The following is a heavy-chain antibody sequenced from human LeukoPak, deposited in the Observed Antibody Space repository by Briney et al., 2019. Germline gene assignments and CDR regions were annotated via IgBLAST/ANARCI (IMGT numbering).Heavy chain of an antibody. CDR2: IIPIFGTA. J-gene: IGHJ4*02. CDR3: ARAKGRDGYTDTAYFDY. V-gene: IGHV1-69*13. Sequence: SVKVSCKASGGTFSSYAISWVRQAPGQGLEWMGGIIPIFGTANYAQKFQGRVTITADESTSTAYMELSGLRSEDTAVYYCARAKGRDGYTDTAYFDYWGQGTLVTVSS. CDR1: GGTFSSYA. D-gene: IGHD5-24*01.